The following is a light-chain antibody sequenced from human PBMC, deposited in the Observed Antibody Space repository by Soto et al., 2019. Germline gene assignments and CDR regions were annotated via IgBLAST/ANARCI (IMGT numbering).Light chain of an antibody. CDR2: DVR. CDR1: SSDVGYYNY. Sequence: QSVLTQPRSVSGSPGQSVTISCTGTSSDVGYYNYVSWYQQHPGKAPKLMISDVRERPSGVPNRFSGSKSGNTASLTISWLQAEDEADYYCSSYAGSYTYVFGTVTKVTVL. V-gene: IGLV2-11*01. J-gene: IGLJ1*01. CDR3: SSYAGSYTYV.